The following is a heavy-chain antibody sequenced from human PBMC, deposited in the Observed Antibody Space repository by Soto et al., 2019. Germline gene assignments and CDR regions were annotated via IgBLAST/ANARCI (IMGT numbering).Heavy chain of an antibody. CDR1: GFTFTNYW. Sequence: EVQLVESGGDLVQPGGSLRLSCGASGFTFTNYWMHWVRQVPGKGLVWVSRINGDGSTTNYADSVKGRFTIYRDNARNTPDLLMNSLRMEGPGVEYCARAIGGGLFGYWGQGTLVTVSS. D-gene: IGHD3-10*01. J-gene: IGHJ4*02. V-gene: IGHV3-74*01. CDR3: ARAIGGGLFGY. CDR2: INGDGSTT.